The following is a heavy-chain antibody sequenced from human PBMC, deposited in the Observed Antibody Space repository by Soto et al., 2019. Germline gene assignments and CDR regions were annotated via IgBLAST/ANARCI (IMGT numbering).Heavy chain of an antibody. CDR2: ISYDGSNK. Sequence: PGGSLRLSCAASGFTFSSYGMHWVRQAPGKGLEWVAVISYDGSNKYYADSVKGRFTISRDNSKNTLYLQMNSLRAEDTAVYYCAKGWKYYYDSSRYYEDDAFDIWGQGTMVTVSS. D-gene: IGHD3-22*01. CDR3: AKGWKYYYDSSRYYEDDAFDI. V-gene: IGHV3-30*18. CDR1: GFTFSSYG. J-gene: IGHJ3*02.